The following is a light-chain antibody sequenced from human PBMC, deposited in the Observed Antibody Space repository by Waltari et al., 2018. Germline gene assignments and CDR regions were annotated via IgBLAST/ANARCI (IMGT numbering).Light chain of an antibody. CDR2: QDT. Sequence: SYELTQPPSVSVSPGQTASIPCSGDTSAERYTYWYQQRPGQSPVLVIYQDTKRPSGIPERFSGSNSGNTVTLTVSGTQAMDEADYHCQAWDNNNVVFGGGTKLIVL. CDR3: QAWDNNNVV. CDR1: TSAERY. J-gene: IGLJ2*01. V-gene: IGLV3-1*01.